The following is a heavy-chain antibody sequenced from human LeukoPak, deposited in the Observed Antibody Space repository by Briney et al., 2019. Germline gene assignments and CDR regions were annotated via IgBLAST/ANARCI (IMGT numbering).Heavy chain of an antibody. Sequence: GGSLRLSCAASGFTFDNYGINWVRQALGKGLEWVSRIHWNGGRTGYADSVKGRFTISRDNSKNTLYLQMNSLRAEDTAVYYCARGHYDSSGYYIGPFDYWGQGTLVTVFS. J-gene: IGHJ4*02. CDR1: GFTFDNYG. V-gene: IGHV3-20*04. CDR3: ARGHYDSSGYYIGPFDY. D-gene: IGHD3-22*01. CDR2: IHWNGGRT.